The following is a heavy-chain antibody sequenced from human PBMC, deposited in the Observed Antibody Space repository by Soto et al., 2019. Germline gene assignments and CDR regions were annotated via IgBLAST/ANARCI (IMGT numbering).Heavy chain of an antibody. Sequence: GGSLRLSCVASGFALTTYTMNWVRQGPGTGLEWVSSINGRSNYKYYSDSVKGRFTVSRDNAQNSLFLQMSRLGPEDTAVYYCVREDGVVGASSSFDSWGQGTLVTVSS. V-gene: IGHV3-21*01. J-gene: IGHJ4*02. CDR2: INGRSNYK. D-gene: IGHD1-26*01. CDR3: VREDGVVGASSSFDS. CDR1: GFALTTYT.